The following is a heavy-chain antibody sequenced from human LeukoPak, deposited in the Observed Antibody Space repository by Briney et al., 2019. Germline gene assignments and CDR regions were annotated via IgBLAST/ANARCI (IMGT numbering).Heavy chain of an antibody. J-gene: IGHJ6*03. V-gene: IGHV4-39*01. CDR1: GASISSTTYY. CDR3: ARHLYYYGSGSYSMYFYYFMDV. CDR2: IYYSGNT. Sequence: PSETLSLTCTASGASISSTTYYWGWIRQPPGKGLEWIGSIYYSGNTYYNPSLRSRVTIPVDRSINQFSLKLSSATAADTAVYYCARHLYYYGSGSYSMYFYYFMDVWGKGTTVTVSS. D-gene: IGHD3-10*01.